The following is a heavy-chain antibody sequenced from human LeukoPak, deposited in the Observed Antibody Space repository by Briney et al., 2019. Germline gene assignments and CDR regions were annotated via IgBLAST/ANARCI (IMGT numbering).Heavy chain of an antibody. CDR1: GGSISSSNYY. D-gene: IGHD3-16*01. V-gene: IGHV4-39*01. CDR3: ARQLGAFES. Sequence: SETLSLTCSVSGGSISSSNYYWGWIRQSSGKGLEWIGNIYYSGTTFYNPSLKSRVTISVVTSKNQFSLKLTSVTAADTAVYYCARQLGAFESWGQGTMVTVSS. J-gene: IGHJ3*02. CDR2: IYYSGTT.